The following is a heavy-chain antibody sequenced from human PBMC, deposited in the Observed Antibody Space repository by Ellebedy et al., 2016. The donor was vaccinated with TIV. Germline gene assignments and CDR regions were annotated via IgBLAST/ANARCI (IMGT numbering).Heavy chain of an antibody. D-gene: IGHD6-13*01. J-gene: IGHJ6*02. CDR1: GGSFSGYY. Sequence: SETLSLTXAVYGGSFSGYYWSWIRQPPGKGLEWIGEINHSGSTNYNPSLKSRVTISVDTSKNQFSLKLSSVTAADTAVYYCARDRVAAAGTSRWYYYGMDVWGQGTTVTVSS. V-gene: IGHV4-34*01. CDR3: ARDRVAAAGTSRWYYYGMDV. CDR2: INHSGST.